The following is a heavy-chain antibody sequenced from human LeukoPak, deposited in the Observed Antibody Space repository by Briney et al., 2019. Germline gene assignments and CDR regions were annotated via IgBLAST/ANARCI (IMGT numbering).Heavy chain of an antibody. D-gene: IGHD3-9*01. Sequence: GGSLRLSCAASGFTFSSYEMNWVRQAPGKGLEWVSYISSSGSTIYYADSVKGRFTISRDNAKNSLYLQMNSLRAEDTAVYYCARFPNFDWLLYYYYGMDVWGQGTTVTVSS. J-gene: IGHJ6*02. V-gene: IGHV3-48*03. CDR1: GFTFSSYE. CDR2: ISSSGSTI. CDR3: ARFPNFDWLLYYYYGMDV.